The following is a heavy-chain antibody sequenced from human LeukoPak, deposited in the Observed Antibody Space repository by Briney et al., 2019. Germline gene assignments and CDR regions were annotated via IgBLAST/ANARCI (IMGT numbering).Heavy chain of an antibody. D-gene: IGHD3-3*01. CDR1: GFTFSGSA. Sequence: GGSLRLSCAVSGFTFSGSAMHWVRQASGKGLEWVGRIRSKANSYATAYAASVKGRFTISRDDSKNTAYLQMNSLKTEDAAVYYCTGTIFGVLVDYWGQGTLVTVSS. CDR3: TGTIFGVLVDY. J-gene: IGHJ4*02. V-gene: IGHV3-73*01. CDR2: IRSKANSYAT.